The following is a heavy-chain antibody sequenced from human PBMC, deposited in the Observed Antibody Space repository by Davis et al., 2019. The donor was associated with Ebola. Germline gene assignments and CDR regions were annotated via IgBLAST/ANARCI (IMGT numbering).Heavy chain of an antibody. CDR1: GFTFSTYS. V-gene: IGHV3-48*02. CDR3: ARGRDYGDYYYYAMDV. CDR2: ISSTSTI. J-gene: IGHJ6*02. Sequence: PGGSLRLSCAASGFTFSTYSMNWFRQAPGKGLEWVSYISSTSTIYYADSVKGRFTISRDNAKNSLYLQMNSLRDEDTAVYYCARGRDYGDYYYYAMDVWGQGTTVTVSS. D-gene: IGHD4-17*01.